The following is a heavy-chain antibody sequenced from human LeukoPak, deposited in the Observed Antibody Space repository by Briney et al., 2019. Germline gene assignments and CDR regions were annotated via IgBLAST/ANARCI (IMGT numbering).Heavy chain of an antibody. CDR1: GASISSGGYY. Sequence: SQTLSLTCTVSGASISSGGYYWSWIRQPPGKGLEWIGYIYHSGSTYYNPSLKSRVAISVDRSKNQFSLKLSSVTAADTAVYYCARGLDWFDPWGQGTLVTVSS. D-gene: IGHD3-22*01. J-gene: IGHJ5*02. V-gene: IGHV4-30-2*01. CDR2: IYHSGST. CDR3: ARGLDWFDP.